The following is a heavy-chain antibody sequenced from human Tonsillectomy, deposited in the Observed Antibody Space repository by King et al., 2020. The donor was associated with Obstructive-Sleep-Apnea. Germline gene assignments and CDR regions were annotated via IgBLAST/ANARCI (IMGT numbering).Heavy chain of an antibody. D-gene: IGHD2-21*01. CDR3: ARGPSLGEENDY. CDR1: GSSISTSYY. CDR2: IYYIGST. J-gene: IGHJ4*02. V-gene: IGHV4-39*07. Sequence: QLQESGPGLVKPSETLSLTCTVSGSSISTSYYWTWIRQPPGKGLEWIGTIYYIGSTYYNPSLKSRVTISVDTSKNQFSLNLTSVTAADTALYYCARGPSLGEENDYWGQGTLVTVSS.